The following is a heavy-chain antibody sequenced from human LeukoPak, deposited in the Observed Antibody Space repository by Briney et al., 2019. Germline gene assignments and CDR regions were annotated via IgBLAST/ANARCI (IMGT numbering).Heavy chain of an antibody. Sequence: PSETLSLTCTVSGGSIGSSSYYWGWIRQPPGKGLEWIGSIYYSGSTYYNPSLKSRVTISVDTSKNQFSLKLSSVTAADTAVYYCARHAPRENWFDPWGQGTLVTVSS. CDR1: GGSIGSSSYY. V-gene: IGHV4-39*01. CDR2: IYYSGST. CDR3: ARHAPRENWFDP. J-gene: IGHJ5*02.